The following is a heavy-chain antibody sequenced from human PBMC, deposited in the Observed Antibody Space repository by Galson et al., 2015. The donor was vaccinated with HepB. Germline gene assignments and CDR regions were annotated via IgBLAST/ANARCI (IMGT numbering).Heavy chain of an antibody. Sequence: QSGAGVKKPGESLRISCKGSGYSFTSYWISWVRQMPGKGLEWMGRIDPSDSYTNYSPSFQGHVTISADKSISTAYLQWSSLKASDTAMYYCAGYLGDLNVVADYYYGMDVWGQGTTVTVSS. V-gene: IGHV5-10-1*01. J-gene: IGHJ6*02. CDR2: IDPSDSYT. D-gene: IGHD2-21*01. CDR3: AGYLGDLNVVADYYYGMDV. CDR1: GYSFTSYW.